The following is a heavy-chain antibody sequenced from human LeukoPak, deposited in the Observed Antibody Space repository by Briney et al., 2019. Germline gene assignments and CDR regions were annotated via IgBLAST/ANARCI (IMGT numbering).Heavy chain of an antibody. D-gene: IGHD4-23*01. Sequence: SETLSLTCTVSGGSISSYYWSWIRQPPGKGLEWIGYIYHSGSTDYNPSIKSRVTISVDTSKSQFSLKLTSVTAADTAVYYCAGYGGNSLWFDPWGQGTLVTVSS. CDR3: AGYGGNSLWFDP. V-gene: IGHV4-4*09. CDR2: IYHSGST. CDR1: GGSISSYY. J-gene: IGHJ5*02.